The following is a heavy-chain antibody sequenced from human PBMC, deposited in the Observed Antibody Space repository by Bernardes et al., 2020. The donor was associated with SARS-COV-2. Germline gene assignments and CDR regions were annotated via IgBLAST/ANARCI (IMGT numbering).Heavy chain of an antibody. Sequence: SETLSLTCTVSGGSISSYYWSWIRQPAGKGLEWIGRIYTSGSTNYNPSLKSRVTMSVDTSKNQFSLKLSSVTAADTAVYYCARDQYYDFWSGYWSPGYGMDVWGQGTTVTVSS. V-gene: IGHV4-4*07. D-gene: IGHD3-3*01. J-gene: IGHJ6*02. CDR2: IYTSGST. CDR1: GGSISSYY. CDR3: ARDQYYDFWSGYWSPGYGMDV.